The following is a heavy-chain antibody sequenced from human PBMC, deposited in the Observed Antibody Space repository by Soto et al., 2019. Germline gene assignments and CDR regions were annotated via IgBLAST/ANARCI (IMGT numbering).Heavy chain of an antibody. V-gene: IGHV3-23*01. Sequence: GGSLRLSCAASGFTFSSYAMSWVRQAPGKGLEWVSAISGSGGSTYYADSVKGRFTISRDNSKNTLYLQMSSLRAEDTAIYYCAKDPKVYYDSSGFYCDFWGQGT. J-gene: IGHJ4*02. CDR3: AKDPKVYYDSSGFYCDF. CDR2: ISGSGGST. D-gene: IGHD3-22*01. CDR1: GFTFSSYA.